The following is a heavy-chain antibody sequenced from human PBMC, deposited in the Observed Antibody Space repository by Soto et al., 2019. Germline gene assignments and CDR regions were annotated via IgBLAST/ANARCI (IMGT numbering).Heavy chain of an antibody. J-gene: IGHJ6*03. V-gene: IGHV4-34*01. CDR2: INHSGST. CDR3: ARGPNYDFWRGSPGYYYMDV. CDR1: GGSFSGYY. D-gene: IGHD3-3*01. Sequence: SETLSLTCAVYGGSFSGYYWSWIRQPPGKGLEWIGEINHSGSTNYNPSLKSRVTISVDTSKNQFSLKLSSVTAADTAVYYCARGPNYDFWRGSPGYYYMDVWGKGTTVTVSS.